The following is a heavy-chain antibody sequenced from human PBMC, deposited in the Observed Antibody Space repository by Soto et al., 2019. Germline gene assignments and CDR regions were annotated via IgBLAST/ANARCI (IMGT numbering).Heavy chain of an antibody. CDR3: ARENRDGYNNPTDY. V-gene: IGHV3-11*01. Sequence: GVLRLSCAASGFTFSDYYMSWIRQAPGKGLEWVSYISSSGSTIYYADSVKGRFTISRDNAKNSLYLQMNSLRAEDTAVYYCARENRDGYNNPTDYWGQGTLVTVS. CDR1: GFTFSDYY. D-gene: IGHD5-12*01. CDR2: ISSSGSTI. J-gene: IGHJ4*02.